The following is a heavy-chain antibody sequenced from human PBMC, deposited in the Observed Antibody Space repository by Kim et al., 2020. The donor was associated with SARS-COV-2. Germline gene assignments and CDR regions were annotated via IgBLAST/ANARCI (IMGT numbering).Heavy chain of an antibody. CDR3: AGEMAT. Sequence: SETLSLTCTVSGGSISSYYWSWIRQPPGKGLEWIGYIYYSGSTNYNPSLKSRVTISVDTSRNQCPLKLSAVTAADTAGYYCAGEMATWGQGTLVNGSS. CDR2: IYYSGST. CDR1: GGSISSYY. D-gene: IGHD5-12*01. V-gene: IGHV4-59*01. J-gene: IGHJ5*02.